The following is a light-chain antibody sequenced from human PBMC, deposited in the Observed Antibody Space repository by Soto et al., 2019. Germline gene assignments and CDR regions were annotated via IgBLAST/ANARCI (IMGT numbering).Light chain of an antibody. CDR3: EQSYSALLCT. Sequence: DIQMTQFPSSLSASVGDRVTITCRASQTIDRYLNWYQQKPGKVPKLLIYAASNLQSGVPARFSGSGSGTDFTLTITSLQPEDFATYYCEQSYSALLCTFGHGTKVD. CDR1: QTIDRY. V-gene: IGKV1-39*01. CDR2: AAS. J-gene: IGKJ3*01.